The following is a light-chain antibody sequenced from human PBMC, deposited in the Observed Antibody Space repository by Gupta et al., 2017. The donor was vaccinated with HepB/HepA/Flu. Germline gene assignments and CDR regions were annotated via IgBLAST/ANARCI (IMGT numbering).Light chain of an antibody. V-gene: IGLV3-1*01. CDR1: KLEDKY. J-gene: IGLJ2*01. Sequence: SYELTQPPSVSVSPGQTASITCSGHKLEDKYACWYQQKPGQSPVVVIYQDNKRPSGIPERFSGSNSGTTATLTISGTQAMDEDYYYCQAWDSSTVVFGGGTKVTVL. CDR3: QAWDSSTVV. CDR2: QDN.